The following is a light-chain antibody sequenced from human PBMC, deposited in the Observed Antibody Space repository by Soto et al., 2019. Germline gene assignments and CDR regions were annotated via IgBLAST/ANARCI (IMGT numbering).Light chain of an antibody. CDR3: QQSYSTLTYT. Sequence: DIQLTQSPSFLSASVGDRVTITCRASQGISNYLAWYQQKAGKAPNLLIYAASSLQSGVPSRFSGSGSGTDFTLTISSLQPEDFATHYCQQSYSTLTYTFGQGTKVDIK. CDR1: QGISNY. V-gene: IGKV1-39*01. J-gene: IGKJ2*01. CDR2: AAS.